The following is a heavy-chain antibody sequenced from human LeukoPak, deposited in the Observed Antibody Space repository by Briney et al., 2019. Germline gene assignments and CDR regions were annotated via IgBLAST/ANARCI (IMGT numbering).Heavy chain of an antibody. Sequence: GGSLRLSCAASGFTFSDYYMSWIRQAPGKGLEWVSYISSSSSYTNYADSVKGRFTISRDNAKNSLYLQMNSLRAEDTAAYYCARDLRGYCSSTSCPWDYFDYWGQGTLVTVSS. CDR1: GFTFSDYY. J-gene: IGHJ4*02. D-gene: IGHD2-2*01. CDR3: ARDLRGYCSSTSCPWDYFDY. V-gene: IGHV3-11*05. CDR2: ISSSSSYT.